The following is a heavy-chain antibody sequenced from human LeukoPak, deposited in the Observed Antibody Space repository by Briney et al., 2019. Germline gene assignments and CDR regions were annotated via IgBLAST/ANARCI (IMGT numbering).Heavy chain of an antibody. V-gene: IGHV3-21*01. Sequence: NAGGSLRLSCAASGFSFRSYWMHWVRQAPGKGLVWVSSISGGSNYIYYGDSVKGRFTISRDNAKNSLYLQMNSLRAEDTAVYYCARDFGDSSEFFQHWGQGTLVTVSS. J-gene: IGHJ1*01. CDR3: ARDFGDSSEFFQH. CDR1: GFSFRSYW. D-gene: IGHD6-13*01. CDR2: ISGGSNYI.